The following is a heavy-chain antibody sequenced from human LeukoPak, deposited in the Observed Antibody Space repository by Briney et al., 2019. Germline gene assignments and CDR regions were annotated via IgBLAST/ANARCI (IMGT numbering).Heavy chain of an antibody. CDR2: IYYSGGT. D-gene: IGHD3-10*01. V-gene: IGHV4-39*07. CDR1: GGSISSSSYY. Sequence: SETLSLTCTVSGGSISSSSYYWGWIHQPPGKGLEWVGSIYYSGGTYYNPSLKSRVTISVDTSKNQSSLKLSSVTAADTAVYYCARGAISGYYHYGMNVWGQGTTVTVSS. CDR3: ARGAISGYYHYGMNV. J-gene: IGHJ6*02.